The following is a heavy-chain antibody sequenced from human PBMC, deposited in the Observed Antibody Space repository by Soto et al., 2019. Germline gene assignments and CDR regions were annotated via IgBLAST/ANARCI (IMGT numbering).Heavy chain of an antibody. J-gene: IGHJ4*02. CDR3: AIANYGDDDY. V-gene: IGHV1-18*04. D-gene: IGHD4-17*01. CDR1: GYTFSTST. CDR2: IKAYSGNT. Sequence: LVQSGAEAKKPGTSVKVSCKASGYTFSTSTISWVRQAPGQGLEWLGWIKAYSGNTNYAPKLQGRVTMTTDTSTSTAYLELSSLTKDDTAMYYCAIANYGDDDYWGQGTLVTVSS.